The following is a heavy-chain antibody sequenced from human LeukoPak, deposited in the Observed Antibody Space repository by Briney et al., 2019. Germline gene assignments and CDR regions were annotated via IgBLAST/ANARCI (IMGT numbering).Heavy chain of an antibody. Sequence: PGRSLRLSCAGSGYTFSSYAMHWVRQAPGKGLEWVAVISYDGSNKYYADSVKGRFTISRDNSKNTLYLQMNSLRAEDTAVYYCARDVSAVLGGGYFDYWGQGTLVTVSS. CDR2: ISYDGSNK. J-gene: IGHJ4*02. CDR1: GYTFSSYA. CDR3: ARDVSAVLGGGYFDY. V-gene: IGHV3-30-3*01. D-gene: IGHD2-8*02.